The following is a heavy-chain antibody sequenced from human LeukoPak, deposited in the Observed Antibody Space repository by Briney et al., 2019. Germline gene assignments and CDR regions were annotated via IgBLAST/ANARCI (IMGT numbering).Heavy chain of an antibody. Sequence: ASAKVSCKASGYTFTGYYMHWVRQAPRQGLEWMGWINPNSGGTNYAQKFQGRVTMTRDTSISTAYMELSRLRSDDTAVYYCARDKTTVTTFYYYYMDVWGKGTTVTVSS. D-gene: IGHD4-17*01. CDR2: INPNSGGT. CDR1: GYTFTGYY. V-gene: IGHV1-2*02. J-gene: IGHJ6*03. CDR3: ARDKTTVTTFYYYYMDV.